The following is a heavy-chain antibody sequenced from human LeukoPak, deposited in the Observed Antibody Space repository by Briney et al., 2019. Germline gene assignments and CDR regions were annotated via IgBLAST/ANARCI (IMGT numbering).Heavy chain of an antibody. V-gene: IGHV3-23*01. CDR1: GFTFSAYA. J-gene: IGHJ5*02. CDR2: IEASGGAT. Sequence: GGSLRLSCAASGFTFSAYAMYWVRQAPGKGLEWVSSIEASGGATYYADSVKGRFTISRDNSKNTLYLQMNSLRAEDTAVYYCAKGSGSGWYGWFAPWGQGTRVTVSS. CDR3: AKGSGSGWYGWFAP. D-gene: IGHD6-19*01.